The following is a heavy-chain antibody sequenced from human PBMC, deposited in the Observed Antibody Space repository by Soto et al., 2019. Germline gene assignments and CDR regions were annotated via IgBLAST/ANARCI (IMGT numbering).Heavy chain of an antibody. CDR2: MNTNSGNT. CDR1: GYTFTSYG. V-gene: IGHV1-8*02. J-gene: IGHJ3*02. CDR3: ARGGYCSGGSCYSDAFDI. Sequence: ASVKVSCKASGYTFTSYGISWVRQAPGEGLEWVGWMNTNSGNTGYAQKFQGRVTMTRNTSISTAYMELSSLRSEDTAVYYCARGGYCSGGSCYSDAFDIWGQGTMVTVSS. D-gene: IGHD2-15*01.